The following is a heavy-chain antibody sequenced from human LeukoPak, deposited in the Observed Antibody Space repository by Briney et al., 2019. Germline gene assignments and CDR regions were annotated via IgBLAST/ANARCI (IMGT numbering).Heavy chain of an antibody. Sequence: GASVRVSCKAFGYTFTSNDINWVGQATGQGLEWMGWMNPNSGNTGYAQKFQGRVTMTRNTSINTAYMELSSLRSEDTALYYCARGRAYSSGPGFDYWAQGTLVTVSS. D-gene: IGHD3-22*01. J-gene: IGHJ4*02. CDR2: MNPNSGNT. V-gene: IGHV1-8*01. CDR1: GYTFTSND. CDR3: ARGRAYSSGPGFDY.